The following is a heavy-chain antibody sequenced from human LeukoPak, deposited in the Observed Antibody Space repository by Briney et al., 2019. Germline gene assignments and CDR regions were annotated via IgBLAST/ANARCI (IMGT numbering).Heavy chain of an antibody. CDR1: IGSTSGFY. V-gene: IGHV4-59*01. Sequence: SETLSLTCTVSIGSTSGFYWTWIRQPPGKGLEWLGYMYYTGTTNYNPSLRSRVTISIDKSKNQFSLNVSSVTSADTAVYYCARPAVTGKNYWGQGTLVTVSS. D-gene: IGHD6-19*01. J-gene: IGHJ4*02. CDR2: MYYTGTT. CDR3: ARPAVTGKNY.